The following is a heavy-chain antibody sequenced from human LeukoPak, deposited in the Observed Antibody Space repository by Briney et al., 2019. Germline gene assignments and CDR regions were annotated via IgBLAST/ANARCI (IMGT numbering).Heavy chain of an antibody. Sequence: ASVKVSLKASGYTFINYYMHWVRQAPGQGLEWMGIINPSGGSTSYAQKFQGRVTMTRDTSTSTVYMELSSLRSEDTAVYYCARDESTSILWWWGQGTLVTVSS. J-gene: IGHJ1*01. CDR2: INPSGGST. CDR1: GYTFINYY. CDR3: ARDESTSILWW. D-gene: IGHD2-21*01. V-gene: IGHV1-46*01.